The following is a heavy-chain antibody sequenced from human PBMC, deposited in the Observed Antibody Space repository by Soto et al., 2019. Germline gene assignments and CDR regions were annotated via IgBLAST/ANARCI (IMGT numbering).Heavy chain of an antibody. V-gene: IGHV1-18*01. CDR2: ISGFNGQT. J-gene: IGHJ4*02. CDR1: GNTFASHG. D-gene: IGHD3-10*01. CDR3: ARVDPRGVAVVRDY. Sequence: GPEVKKPGASVKVSCQASGNTFASHGFSWVRQAPGQGLEWMGWISGFNGQTNYALKFQGRVTLTTDTSTSTAYMELRSLRSDATAVYFWARVDPRGVAVVRDYWGQGTRVTVSS.